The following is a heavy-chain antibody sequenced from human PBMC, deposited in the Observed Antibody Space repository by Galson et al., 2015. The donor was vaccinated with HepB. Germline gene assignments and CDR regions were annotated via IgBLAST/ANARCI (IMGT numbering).Heavy chain of an antibody. V-gene: IGHV3-66*01. CDR1: GFTFSSSW. Sequence: SLRLSCAASGFTFSSSWMHWVRQAPGKGLVWVSVIYSGGSTYYADSVKGRFTISRDDSKNTLYLQMNSLRAEDTAVYYCARGIVRGVSAPDYWGQGTLVTVSS. J-gene: IGHJ4*02. D-gene: IGHD3-10*01. CDR3: ARGIVRGVSAPDY. CDR2: IYSGGST.